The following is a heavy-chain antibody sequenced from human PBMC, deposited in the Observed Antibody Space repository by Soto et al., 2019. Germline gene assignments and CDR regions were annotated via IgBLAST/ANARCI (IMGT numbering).Heavy chain of an antibody. Sequence: GGSLRLSCAASGFTFSSYAMSWVRQAPGKGLEWVSAISGSGGSTYYADSVKGRFTISRDNSKNTLYLQMNSLRAGDTAVYYCAKDVDDYIWGMGHMDVWGKGTTVTVSS. D-gene: IGHD3-16*01. CDR3: AKDVDDYIWGMGHMDV. CDR1: GFTFSSYA. CDR2: ISGSGGST. J-gene: IGHJ6*03. V-gene: IGHV3-23*01.